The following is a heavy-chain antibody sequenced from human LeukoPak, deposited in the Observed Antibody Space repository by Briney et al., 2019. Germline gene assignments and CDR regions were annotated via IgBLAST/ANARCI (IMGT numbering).Heavy chain of an antibody. J-gene: IGHJ3*02. CDR1: GGSFSGYY. D-gene: IGHD3-10*01. Sequence: SETLSLTCAVYGGSFSGYYWSWIRQPPGKGLEWIGEINHSGSINYNPSLKSRVTISVDTSKNQFSLKLSSVTAADTAVYYCARGLLLWFGERDAFDIWGLGTMVTVSS. V-gene: IGHV4-34*01. CDR2: INHSGSI. CDR3: ARGLLLWFGERDAFDI.